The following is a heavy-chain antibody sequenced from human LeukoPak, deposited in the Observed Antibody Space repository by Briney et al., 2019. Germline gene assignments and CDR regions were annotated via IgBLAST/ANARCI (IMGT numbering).Heavy chain of an antibody. CDR1: GFTFSDYG. CDR2: ISSSGSTI. Sequence: GGSLRLSCAASGFTFSDYGMNWVRQAPGKGLEWVSYISSSGSTIYYADSVKGRFTISRDNAKNSLYLQMNSLRAKDTAVYYCARGSSSWDLYYYYYMDVWGKGTTVTISS. V-gene: IGHV3-11*01. CDR3: ARGSSSWDLYYYYYMDV. D-gene: IGHD6-13*01. J-gene: IGHJ6*03.